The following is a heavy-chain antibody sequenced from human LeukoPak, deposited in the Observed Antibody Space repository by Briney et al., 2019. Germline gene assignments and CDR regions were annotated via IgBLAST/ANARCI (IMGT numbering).Heavy chain of an antibody. V-gene: IGHV4-34*01. J-gene: IGHJ5*02. Sequence: SETLSLTCAVYGGSFSGYYWSWIRQPPGKGLEWIGEINHSGSTNYNPSLKSRVTISVDTSKNQFSLKLSSVTAADTAVYYCARGETRWNWFDPWGQGTLVTVSA. CDR2: INHSGST. D-gene: IGHD5-24*01. CDR1: GGSFSGYY. CDR3: ARGETRWNWFDP.